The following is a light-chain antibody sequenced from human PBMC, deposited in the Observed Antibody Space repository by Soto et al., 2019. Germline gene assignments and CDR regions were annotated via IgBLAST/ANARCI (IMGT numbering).Light chain of an antibody. V-gene: IGKV1-6*01. J-gene: IGKJ2*01. CDR2: SAS. Sequence: AIQMTQSPSSLSAFVGDSVTITCRASQDIKDEVGWYQQKPGKAPRLLIFSASSLQSGVPSRFRGSGTGTDFTLTISGLQAADFAIYYCHQYDNWPFTFGQGTKLEI. CDR3: HQYDNWPFT. CDR1: QDIKDE.